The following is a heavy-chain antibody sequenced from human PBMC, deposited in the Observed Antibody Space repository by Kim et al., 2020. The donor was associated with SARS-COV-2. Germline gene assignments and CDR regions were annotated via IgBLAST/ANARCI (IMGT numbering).Heavy chain of an antibody. J-gene: IGHJ3*02. CDR1: GVTVSNNY. CDR3: GWFGVQDAFDI. D-gene: IGHD3-10*01. V-gene: IGHV3-66*01. Sequence: GGSLRLSCAASGVTVSNNYMRWVRQAPGKGLEWVSIIFSDGGTYYADSVKGRFTISRDNSKNTLYLQMNSLRAEDTAVYYCGWFGVQDAFDIWGQGTMVTVSS. CDR2: IFSDGGT.